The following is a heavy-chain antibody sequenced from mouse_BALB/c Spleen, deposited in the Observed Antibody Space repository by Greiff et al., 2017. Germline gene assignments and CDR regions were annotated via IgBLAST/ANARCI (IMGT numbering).Heavy chain of an antibody. CDR1: GYTFTDYN. V-gene: IGHV1-18*01. Sequence: VQLQQSGPELVKPGASVKIPCKASGYTFTDYNMDWVKQSHGKSLEWIGDINPNNGGTIYNQKFKGKATLTVDKSSSTAYMELRSLTSEDTAVYYCARSIWLRHAMDDWGQGTSVTVSA. CDR2: INPNNGGT. J-gene: IGHJ4*01. CDR3: ARSIWLRHAMDD. D-gene: IGHD2-2*01.